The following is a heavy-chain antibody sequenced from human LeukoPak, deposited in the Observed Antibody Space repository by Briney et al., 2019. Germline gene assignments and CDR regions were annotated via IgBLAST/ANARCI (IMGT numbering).Heavy chain of an antibody. CDR2: IKQDGSEK. CDR1: GFTFSSYW. D-gene: IGHD1-26*01. Sequence: GGSLRLPCAASGFTFSSYWISWVRQAPGKGLEWVANIKQDGSEKYYVDSVKGRFTISRDNAKNSLYLQMNSLRAEDTAVYYCARARGIVGGFDYWGQGTLVAVSS. J-gene: IGHJ4*02. V-gene: IGHV3-7*01. CDR3: ARARGIVGGFDY.